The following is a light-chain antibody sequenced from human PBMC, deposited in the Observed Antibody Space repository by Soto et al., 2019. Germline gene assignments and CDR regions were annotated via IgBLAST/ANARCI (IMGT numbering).Light chain of an antibody. J-gene: IGKJ2*01. Sequence: DIVMTQSPDSLAVSLGERATINCKSSQSVFSSSAKRDYLAWFQQKAGQAPKTLIYDTSTREPGVPGRFSGSGSGTEFTLTITNLQAEDVATYYCQQHLSAPLTFGQGTKVEIK. V-gene: IGKV4-1*01. CDR3: QQHLSAPLT. CDR2: DTS. CDR1: QSVFSSSAKRDY.